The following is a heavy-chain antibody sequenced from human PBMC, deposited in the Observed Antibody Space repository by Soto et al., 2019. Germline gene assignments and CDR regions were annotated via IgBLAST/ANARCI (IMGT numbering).Heavy chain of an antibody. CDR3: ARGSSSRDPGWFDP. V-gene: IGHV4-31*03. Sequence: QVQLQESGPGLVKPSQTLSLTCTVSGGSISSGGYYWSWTRQHPGKGLEWIGYIYYSGSTYYNPSPKSRVTISVDTSKNQFPLKLSSVTAADTAVYYCARGSSSRDPGWFDPWGQGTMVTVSS. CDR1: GGSISSGGYY. J-gene: IGHJ5*02. CDR2: IYYSGST. D-gene: IGHD6-6*01.